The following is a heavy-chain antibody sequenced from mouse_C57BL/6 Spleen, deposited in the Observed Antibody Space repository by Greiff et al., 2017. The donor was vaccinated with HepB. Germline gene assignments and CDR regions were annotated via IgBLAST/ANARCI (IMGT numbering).Heavy chain of an antibody. CDR3: ARENYSNPFAY. CDR2: INPGSGGT. J-gene: IGHJ3*01. Sequence: QVQLQQSGAELVRPGTSVKVSCKASGYAFTNYLIEWVKQRPGQGLEWIGVINPGSGGTNYNEKFKGKATLTADKSSSTAYMQLSSLTSEDSAVYVCARENYSNPFAYWGQGTLVTVSA. D-gene: IGHD2-5*01. CDR1: GYAFTNYL. V-gene: IGHV1-54*01.